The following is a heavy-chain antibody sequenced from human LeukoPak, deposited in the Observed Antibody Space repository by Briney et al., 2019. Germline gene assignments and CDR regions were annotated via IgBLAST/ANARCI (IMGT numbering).Heavy chain of an antibody. V-gene: IGHV3-23*01. CDR1: GFTFSSYA. J-gene: IGHJ3*02. Sequence: PGGSLRLSCAASGFTFSSYAMCWGRQPPGKGLGWVSGVSSSGDRTNYADSVKGRFTISRDNAKNTLYLQMNSLRAKDTAVYYCAKDAIVTTPGEAFDIWGQGTMVTVSS. CDR3: AKDAIVTTPGEAFDI. D-gene: IGHD4-11*01. CDR2: VSSSGDRT.